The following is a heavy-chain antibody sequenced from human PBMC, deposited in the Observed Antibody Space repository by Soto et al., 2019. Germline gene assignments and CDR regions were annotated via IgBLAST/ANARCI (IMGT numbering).Heavy chain of an antibody. CDR1: GGSISSYY. CDR3: ARHKGYSYGYYFDY. Sequence: QVQLQESGPGLVKPSETLSLTCTVSGGSISSYYWSWIRQPPGKGLEWIGYSYYSGSTNYNPSLMSRVTISVDTSKNQFSLKLSSVTAADTAVYYCARHKGYSYGYYFDYWGQGTLVTVSS. J-gene: IGHJ4*02. V-gene: IGHV4-59*08. D-gene: IGHD5-18*01. CDR2: SYYSGST.